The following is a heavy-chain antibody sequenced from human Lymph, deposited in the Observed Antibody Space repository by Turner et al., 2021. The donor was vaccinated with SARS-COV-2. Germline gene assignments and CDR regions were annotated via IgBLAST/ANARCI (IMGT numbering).Heavy chain of an antibody. CDR1: GLTVSSNY. Sequence: EVQLMETGGGLIQTGGSLRLSCAASGLTVSSNYMTLVRQAPGKGLEWVSVIYSGGSTFYADSVKGRFTISRDNSKNTLYRQMNSLRAEDTAVYYCARDLVVYGMDVWGQGTTVTVSS. CDR2: IYSGGST. CDR3: ARDLVVYGMDV. V-gene: IGHV3-53*02. D-gene: IGHD3-10*01. J-gene: IGHJ6*02.